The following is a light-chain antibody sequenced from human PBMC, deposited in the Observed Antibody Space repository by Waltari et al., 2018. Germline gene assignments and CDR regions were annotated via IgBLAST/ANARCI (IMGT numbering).Light chain of an antibody. V-gene: IGLV2-23*02. CDR2: EVF. CDR3: CSYAGSLTFACYV. J-gene: IGLJ1*01. Sequence: QSALTQPASVSGSPGQSITISCTGTSSEVGSYNLVSWYQQHPGKAPKLMFHEVFKRPSGVSSRFFGTKSGNKATLTISGLQAEDEADYYCCSYAGSLTFACYVFGTGTKVTVL. CDR1: SSEVGSYNL.